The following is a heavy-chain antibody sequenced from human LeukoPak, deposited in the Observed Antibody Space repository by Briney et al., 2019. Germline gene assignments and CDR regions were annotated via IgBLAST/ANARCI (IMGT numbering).Heavy chain of an antibody. CDR3: AKGSYYDSSGSFYFDY. Sequence: GGSLRLSCAASGFIFSNAWMSRVRQAPGKGLEWVSGISGSGDNTYYADSVKGRFTISRDNSKNTLYVQVNSLGTEDTAAYYCAKGSYYDSSGSFYFDYWGQGTLVTVSS. V-gene: IGHV3-23*01. J-gene: IGHJ4*02. D-gene: IGHD3-22*01. CDR2: ISGSGDNT. CDR1: GFIFSNAW.